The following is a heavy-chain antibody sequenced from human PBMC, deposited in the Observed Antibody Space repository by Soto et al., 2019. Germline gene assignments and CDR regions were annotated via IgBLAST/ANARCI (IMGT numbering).Heavy chain of an antibody. J-gene: IGHJ6*02. V-gene: IGHV1-69*06. Sequence: SVKVSCKASGGTFSSYAISWVRQAPGQGLEWMGGIIPIFGTANYAQKFQGRVTITADKSTSTAYIELSSLRSEDTAVYYCARDYDFWSGKAGYYYGMDVWGQGTTVTVSS. CDR2: IIPIFGTA. CDR3: ARDYDFWSGKAGYYYGMDV. D-gene: IGHD3-3*01. CDR1: GGTFSSYA.